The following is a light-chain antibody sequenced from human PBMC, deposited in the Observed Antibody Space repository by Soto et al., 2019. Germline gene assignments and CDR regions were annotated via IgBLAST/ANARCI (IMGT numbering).Light chain of an antibody. V-gene: IGKV1-8*01. CDR2: YAS. Sequence: AIRMTQSPSSFSASTGXRVSITCRATQDIGRYLAWYQQIPGKAPKLLIYYASDLQAGVPSRFSGSGSGTDFTLTISYLQSEDFGTYYCQQFFNYPRTFGQGTKVDTK. CDR3: QQFFNYPRT. J-gene: IGKJ1*01. CDR1: QDIGRY.